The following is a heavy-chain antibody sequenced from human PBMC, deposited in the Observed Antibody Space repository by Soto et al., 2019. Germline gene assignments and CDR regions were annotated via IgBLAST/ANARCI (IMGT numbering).Heavy chain of an antibody. Sequence: QVQLVQSRAEVKKPEASVKVSCKASGYTFTSYYMHWVRQAPGQGLEWMGIINPSGGSTSYAQKFQGRVTMTRDTSTSTVYMDLSSLRSEDTAVYYWARSRTGTTLDYWGQGTLVTVSS. CDR2: INPSGGST. V-gene: IGHV1-46*03. J-gene: IGHJ4*02. CDR3: ARSRTGTTLDY. CDR1: GYTFTSYY. D-gene: IGHD1-7*01.